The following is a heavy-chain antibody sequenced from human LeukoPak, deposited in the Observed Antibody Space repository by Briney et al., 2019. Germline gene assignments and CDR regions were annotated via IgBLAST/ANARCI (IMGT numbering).Heavy chain of an antibody. V-gene: IGHV3-23*01. D-gene: IGHD3-10*01. Sequence: GGSLRLSCAASGFSFDHYAMSWVRQAPGKGLEWVSAISGSGGSTYYADSVKGRFTISRDNSKNTLYLQMNSLRAEDTAVYYCATGITMVRGGAFDIWGQGTMVTVSS. CDR1: GFSFDHYA. J-gene: IGHJ3*02. CDR2: ISGSGGST. CDR3: ATGITMVRGGAFDI.